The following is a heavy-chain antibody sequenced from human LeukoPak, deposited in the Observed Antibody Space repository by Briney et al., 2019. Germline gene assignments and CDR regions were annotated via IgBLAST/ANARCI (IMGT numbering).Heavy chain of an antibody. Sequence: GGSLRLSCEASGFTFTTYSMTWVRQAPGKGLEWVSIISSGSSAIFSADALKGRFTISRDNSKNTLYLQMNSLRAEDTAVYYCARRSGIAVAGAFDYWGQGTLVTVSS. J-gene: IGHJ4*02. CDR1: GFTFTTYS. V-gene: IGHV3-21*04. CDR3: ARRSGIAVAGAFDY. CDR2: ISSGSSAI. D-gene: IGHD6-19*01.